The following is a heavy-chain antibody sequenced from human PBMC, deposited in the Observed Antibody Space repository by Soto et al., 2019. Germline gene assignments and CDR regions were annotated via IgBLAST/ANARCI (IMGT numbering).Heavy chain of an antibody. D-gene: IGHD4-17*01. CDR2: ISSSSSTI. Sequence: EVQLVESGGGLVQPGGSLRLSCAASGFTFSSYSMNCVRQAPGKGLEWVSYISSSSSTIYYADSVKGRFTISRDNAKNSLYLQMNSLRAEDTAVYYCVPGGVTTIDYWGQGTLVTVSS. V-gene: IGHV3-48*01. CDR1: GFTFSSYS. CDR3: VPGGVTTIDY. J-gene: IGHJ4*02.